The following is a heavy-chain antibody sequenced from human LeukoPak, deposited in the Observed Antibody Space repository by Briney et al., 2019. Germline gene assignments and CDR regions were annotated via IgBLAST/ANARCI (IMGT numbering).Heavy chain of an antibody. V-gene: IGHV3-21*01. CDR1: GLTFSSYS. CDR2: INSRGDSK. Sequence: GGSLRLSCAASGLTFSSYSMNWVRQAPGKGLEWVSSINSRGDSKYYADSVKGRFTISRDNSKNTLYLQMNSLRAEDTAVYYCARGAVAGTWPGAFDIWGQGTMVTVSS. D-gene: IGHD6-19*01. J-gene: IGHJ3*02. CDR3: ARGAVAGTWPGAFDI.